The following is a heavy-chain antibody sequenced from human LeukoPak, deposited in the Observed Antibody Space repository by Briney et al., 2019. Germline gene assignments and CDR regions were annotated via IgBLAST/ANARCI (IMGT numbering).Heavy chain of an antibody. J-gene: IGHJ5*02. CDR1: GYTFTGYY. V-gene: IGHV1-2*02. CDR3: ARDRGYSCSGGNCYSNWFDP. CDR2: INPNSGGT. D-gene: IGHD2-15*01. Sequence: ASVKVSCKASGYTFTGYYLHWVRQAPGHGLEWMGWINPNSGGTNYAQRFQGRVTVTRDTSISTAYMELSRLRSDDTAVYYCARDRGYSCSGGNCYSNWFDPWGQGTLVTVSS.